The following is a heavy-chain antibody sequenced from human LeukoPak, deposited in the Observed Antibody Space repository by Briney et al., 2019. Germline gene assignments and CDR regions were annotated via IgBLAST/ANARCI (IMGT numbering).Heavy chain of an antibody. CDR1: GGSFSGYY. CDR3: ARVRPRSIAVAARNAFDI. CDR2: VNHSGST. V-gene: IGHV4-34*01. D-gene: IGHD6-19*01. Sequence: SETLSLTCAVYGGSFSGYYWSWIRQPPGKGLEWIGEVNHSGSTTYNPSLKSRVTISGDTSKNQLSLKLSSVTAADTAVYYCARVRPRSIAVAARNAFDIWGQGTMVTVSS. J-gene: IGHJ3*02.